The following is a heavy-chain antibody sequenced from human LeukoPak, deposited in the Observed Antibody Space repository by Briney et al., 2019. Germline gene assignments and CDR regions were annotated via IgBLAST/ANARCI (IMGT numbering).Heavy chain of an antibody. CDR2: ISAYNGNT. Sequence: ASVKVSCKASDYTFINYGISWVRQAPEQGLEWMGWISAYNGNTYYAQKFQGRVTVTTDTSTSTAYMDLRSLRSDDTAVYYCARTTLDCKNGVCYDYWGQGTPVTVSS. CDR1: DYTFINYG. CDR3: ARTTLDCKNGVCYDY. V-gene: IGHV1-18*01. D-gene: IGHD2-8*01. J-gene: IGHJ4*02.